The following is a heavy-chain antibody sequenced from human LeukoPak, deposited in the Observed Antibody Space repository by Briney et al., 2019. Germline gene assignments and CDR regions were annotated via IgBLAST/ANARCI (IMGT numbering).Heavy chain of an antibody. D-gene: IGHD3-9*01. V-gene: IGHV3-48*01. J-gene: IGHJ4*02. Sequence: GGSLRLSCAASGFTFSSYSMNWVRQAPGKGLEWVPYISRYSSTIYYADSVKGRFTISRDNAENSLYLQMNSLRAEDTAVYYCARDLDPKFDYWGQGTLVTVSS. CDR3: ARDLDPKFDY. CDR2: ISRYSSTI. CDR1: GFTFSSYS.